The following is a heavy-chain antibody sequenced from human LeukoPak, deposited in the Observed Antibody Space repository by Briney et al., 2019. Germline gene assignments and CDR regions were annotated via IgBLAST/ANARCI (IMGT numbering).Heavy chain of an antibody. CDR2: ISAYNGNT. Sequence: ASVKVSCKASGYTFTAFYIHWVRQAPGQGLEWMGWISAYNGNTNYAQKLQGRVTMTTDTSTSTAYMELRSLRSDDTAVYYCATSNAIWGQGTLVTVSS. CDR1: GYTFTAFY. V-gene: IGHV1-18*04. J-gene: IGHJ4*02. CDR3: ATSNAI.